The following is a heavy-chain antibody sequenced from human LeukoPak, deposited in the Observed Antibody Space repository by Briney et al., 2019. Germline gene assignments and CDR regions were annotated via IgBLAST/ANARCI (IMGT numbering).Heavy chain of an antibody. CDR3: ARYREGYNYVPHALDM. V-gene: IGHV4-61*02. CDR2: IYASGNT. Sequence: SETLSLTCTVSGASVSSTAYFWNWIRQPAGKGLEWIGRIYASGNTDYNPSLKSRVTMSLDTSKNQFSLNMNSVTAADSAVYFRARYREGYNYVPHALDMWGQGTVVTVSS. J-gene: IGHJ3*02. D-gene: IGHD5-24*01. CDR1: GASVSSTAYF.